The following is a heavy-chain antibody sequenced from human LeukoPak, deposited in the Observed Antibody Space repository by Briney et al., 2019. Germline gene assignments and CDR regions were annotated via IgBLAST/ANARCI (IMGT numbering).Heavy chain of an antibody. CDR1: GFTFDDYA. CDR3: AKDIGGYSYAADY. J-gene: IGHJ4*02. CDR2: IRGDGVST. D-gene: IGHD5-18*01. V-gene: IGHV3-43*02. Sequence: GGSLRLSCAASGFTFDDYAMHWVRQAPGKGLEWVSLIRGDGVSTYYADSVKGRFTISRDNNKNSLYLQMNILRTEDTAFYYCAKDIGGYSYAADYWGQGTLVTVSS.